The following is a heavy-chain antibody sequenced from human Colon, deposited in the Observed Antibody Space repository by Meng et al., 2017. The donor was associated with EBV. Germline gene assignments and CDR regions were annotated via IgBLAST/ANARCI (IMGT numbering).Heavy chain of an antibody. CDR3: ARRRGGSGRDC. Sequence: QLRLQGSGQGLVKPSGTRAPTCTVSVCSIRSSHYYWGWFRQPPGKGLQWIGTIYHSGSTSYNPSLQSRVTMFVDTSKNQFSLMLTSVTATDTAVYYCARRRGGSGRDCWGQGTLVTVSS. CDR2: IYHSGST. V-gene: IGHV4-39*01. CDR1: VCSIRSSHYY. J-gene: IGHJ4*02. D-gene: IGHD3-10*01.